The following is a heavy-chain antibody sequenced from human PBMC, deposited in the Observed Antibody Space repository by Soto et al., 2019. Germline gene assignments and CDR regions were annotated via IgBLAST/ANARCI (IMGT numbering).Heavy chain of an antibody. CDR2: IWSGGSNE. CDR3: ARGPGTSYFDY. D-gene: IGHD2-2*01. CDR1: GASISDNW. Sequence: QVQLQESGPGLVKPSGTLSLTCAVSGASISDNWWSWVRQAPGKGLEWVAVIWSGGSNENYADSVKGRFTISRDNSKNTLYLQMNSLRAEDTAVYYCARGPGTSYFDYWGQGSLVTVSS. J-gene: IGHJ4*02. V-gene: IGHV3-33*08.